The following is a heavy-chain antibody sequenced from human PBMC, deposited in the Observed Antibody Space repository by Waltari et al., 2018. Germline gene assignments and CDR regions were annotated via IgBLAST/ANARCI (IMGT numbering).Heavy chain of an antibody. CDR1: GGTFRRHP. D-gene: IGHD6-19*01. CDR2: IIPILGIA. J-gene: IGHJ4*02. Sequence: QVQLVQSGAEVKKPGSSVQVSCKASGGTFRRHPISWVRQAPGQGLELMGGIIPILGIANYAQKFQGRVTITADESTSTAYMELSSLRSEDTAVYYCARDVSSGWPFDYWGQGTLVTVSS. V-gene: IGHV1-69*04. CDR3: ARDVSSGWPFDY.